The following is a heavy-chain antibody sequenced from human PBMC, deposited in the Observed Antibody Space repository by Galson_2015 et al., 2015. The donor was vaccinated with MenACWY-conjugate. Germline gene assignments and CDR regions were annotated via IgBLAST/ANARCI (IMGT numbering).Heavy chain of an antibody. V-gene: IGHV4-34*01. CDR2: INHVGDT. CDR1: DGSLTGAS. D-gene: IGHD3-3*01. Sequence: ETLSLTCGVHDGSLTGASWSWIRQPPGKGLEWLGEINHVGDTDYNPALRGRVTISLDTSKNQVSLRLRSVTAADTAVYYCARLVTRGITIFGAHPRASYGLDVWGQGTTVIVSS. CDR3: ARLVTRGITIFGAHPRASYGLDV. J-gene: IGHJ6*02.